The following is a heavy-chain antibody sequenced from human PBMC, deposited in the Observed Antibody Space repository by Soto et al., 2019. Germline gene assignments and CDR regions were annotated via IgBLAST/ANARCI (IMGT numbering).Heavy chain of an antibody. CDR3: ARGLGGNPYYDFWSGYFSPYMDV. Sequence: GASVKVSCKASGYTFTSYDINWVRQATGQGLEWMGWMNPNSGNTGYAQKFQGRVTMTRNTSISTAYMELSSLRSEDTVVYYCARGLGGNPYYDFWSGYFSPYMDVWGKGTTVTVSS. D-gene: IGHD3-3*01. J-gene: IGHJ6*03. CDR2: MNPNSGNT. CDR1: GYTFTSYD. V-gene: IGHV1-8*01.